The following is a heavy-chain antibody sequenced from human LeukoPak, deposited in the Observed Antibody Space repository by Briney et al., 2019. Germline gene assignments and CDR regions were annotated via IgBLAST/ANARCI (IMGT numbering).Heavy chain of an antibody. V-gene: IGHV4-34*01. J-gene: IGHJ6*03. CDR2: INHSGST. CDR1: GGSFSGYC. CDR3: ARGISSSPATYYMDV. Sequence: SETLSLTCAVYGGSFSGYCWSWIRQPPGKGLEWIGEINHSGSTNYNPSLKSRVTISVDTSKNQFSLKLSSVTAADTAVYYCARGISSSPATYYMDVWGKGTTVTVSS. D-gene: IGHD6-6*01.